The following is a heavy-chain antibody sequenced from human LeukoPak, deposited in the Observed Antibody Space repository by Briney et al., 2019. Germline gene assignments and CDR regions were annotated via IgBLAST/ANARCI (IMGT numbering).Heavy chain of an antibody. J-gene: IGHJ4*02. CDR2: INHSGST. D-gene: IGHD2-15*01. V-gene: IGHV4-34*01. Sequence: SETLSLTCAVYGGSFSGYYWSWLRQPPGKGLEWIGEINHSGSTNYNPFLKSRVTISVDTSKNQFSLKLSSVTAADTAVYYCARNSDCSGGSCYFPYFDYWGQGTLVTVSS. CDR3: ARNSDCSGGSCYFPYFDY. CDR1: GGSFSGYY.